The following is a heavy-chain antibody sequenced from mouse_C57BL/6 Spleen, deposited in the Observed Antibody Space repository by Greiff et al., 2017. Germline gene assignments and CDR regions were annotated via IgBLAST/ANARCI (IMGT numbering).Heavy chain of an antibody. Sequence: VQLQESGPGLVAPSQSLSITCTVSGFSLTSYAISWVRQPPGKGLEWLGVIWTGGGTNYNSALKSRLSISKDNSKSQVFLKMNSLQTDDTARYYCARNGAYYYGSSFYAMDYWGQGTSVTVSS. CDR2: IWTGGGT. J-gene: IGHJ4*01. V-gene: IGHV2-9-1*01. CDR3: ARNGAYYYGSSFYAMDY. CDR1: GFSLTSYA. D-gene: IGHD1-1*01.